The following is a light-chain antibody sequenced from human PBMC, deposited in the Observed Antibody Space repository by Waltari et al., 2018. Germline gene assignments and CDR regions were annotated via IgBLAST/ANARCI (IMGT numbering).Light chain of an antibody. V-gene: IGKV2-40*01. CDR3: IQALRSPWT. CDR1: QSLVYSDGEAY. CDR2: LVS. Sequence: DIVMTQTPLSLSVTLGEPASISCRSSQSLVYSDGEAYLDWYLQKPGQSPQLLIYLVSKRASGGPDKFSGSGAGTDFTRKISRVEAEEVGVYYCIQALRSPWTFGQGTKVEIK. J-gene: IGKJ1*01.